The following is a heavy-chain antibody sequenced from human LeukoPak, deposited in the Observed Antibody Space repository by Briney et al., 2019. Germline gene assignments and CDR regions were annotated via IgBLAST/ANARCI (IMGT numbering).Heavy chain of an antibody. V-gene: IGHV3-74*01. J-gene: IGHJ4*02. CDR1: GFTFSSYW. CDR2: INSDGSTT. Sequence: GGSLRLSCAASGFTFSSYWMHWVRQAPGKGLVWVSRINSDGSTTSHADSVKGRFTISRDNSKNTLYLQMNSLRAEDTAVYYCAKGELRLDYWGQGTLVTVSS. CDR3: AKGELRLDY. D-gene: IGHD4-17*01.